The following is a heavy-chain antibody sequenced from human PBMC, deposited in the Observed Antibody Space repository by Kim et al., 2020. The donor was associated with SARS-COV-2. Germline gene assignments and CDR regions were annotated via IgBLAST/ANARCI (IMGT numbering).Heavy chain of an antibody. J-gene: IGHJ3*02. V-gene: IGHV1-46*01. CDR1: GYTFTSYY. CDR2: INPSGGST. D-gene: IGHD3-22*01. Sequence: ASVKVSCKASGYTFTSYYMHWVRQAPGQGLEWMGIINPSGGSTSYAQKFQGRVTMTRDTSTSTVYMELSSLRSEDTAVYYCARDRSPTMIVYSDAFDIWGQGTMVTVSS. CDR3: ARDRSPTMIVYSDAFDI.